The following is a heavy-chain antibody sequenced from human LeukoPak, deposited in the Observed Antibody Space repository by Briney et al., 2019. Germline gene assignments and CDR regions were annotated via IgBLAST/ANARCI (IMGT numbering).Heavy chain of an antibody. CDR3: ARDRGSSPSDRYYYYYMDV. CDR2: IIPIFGTA. CDR1: GGTFSSYA. V-gene: IGHV1-69*06. Sequence: ASVKVSCKASGGTFSSYAIGWVRQAPGQGLEWMGGIIPIFGTANYAQKFQGRVTITADKSTSTAYMELSSLRSEDTAVYYCARDRGSSPSDRYYYYYMDVWGKGTTVTVSS. D-gene: IGHD6-6*01. J-gene: IGHJ6*03.